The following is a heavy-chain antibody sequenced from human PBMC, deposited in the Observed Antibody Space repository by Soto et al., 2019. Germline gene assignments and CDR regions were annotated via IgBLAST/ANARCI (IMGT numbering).Heavy chain of an antibody. CDR3: ASLRATGFDY. CDR2: MNPSAGST. Sequence: ASVKVSCKASGYTFTSYYMHWVRQAPGQGLEWMGIMNPSAGSTSYAQKFQGRVTMTRDTSTRTVYMEVRSLRSEDTAVYYCASLRATGFDYWGQGTLVTVSS. CDR1: GYTFTSYY. D-gene: IGHD7-27*01. V-gene: IGHV1-46*03. J-gene: IGHJ4*02.